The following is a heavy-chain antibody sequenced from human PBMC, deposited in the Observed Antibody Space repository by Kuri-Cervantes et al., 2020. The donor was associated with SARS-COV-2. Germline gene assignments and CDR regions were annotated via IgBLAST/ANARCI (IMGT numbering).Heavy chain of an antibody. J-gene: IGHJ4*02. CDR1: GFTFSSYG. V-gene: IGHV3-30*02. CDR2: IRYDGSNK. D-gene: IGHD3-3*01. CDR3: ARGAIFGVVIAHFDY. Sequence: GESLKISCAASGFTFSSYGMHWVRQAPGKGLEWVAFIRYDGSNKYYADSVKGRFTISRDNSKNTLYLQMNSLRAEDTAVYYCARGAIFGVVIAHFDYWGQGTLVTVSS.